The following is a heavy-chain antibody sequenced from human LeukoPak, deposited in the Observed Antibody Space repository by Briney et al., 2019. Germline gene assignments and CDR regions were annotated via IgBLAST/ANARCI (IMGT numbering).Heavy chain of an antibody. V-gene: IGHV4-59*02. CDR2: VYYRGST. CDR1: GGSVSSYY. CDR3: AREANSPTARYWYFDL. J-gene: IGHJ2*01. D-gene: IGHD2-21*01. Sequence: PSETLSVTCTVSGGSVSSYYWSWVRQSPGKGLEWIGYVYYRGSTNYNPALKSRVTISLDTSENQFSLKLSSVTAADTAVYYCAREANSPTARYWYFDLWGRGTQVTVSS.